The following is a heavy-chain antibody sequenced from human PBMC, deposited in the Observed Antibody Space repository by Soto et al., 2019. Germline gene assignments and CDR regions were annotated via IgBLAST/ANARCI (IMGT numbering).Heavy chain of an antibody. Sequence: ASVKVSCKVSGHTLTEFSMHWVRQAPGEGLEWMAGLEPENNEIIYSQKFQGRILMTEDTSTDTAYMELSSLRSDDTAMYYCATFSGRYAYRFLQWSFDLWGQGSLVTVSS. V-gene: IGHV1-24*01. D-gene: IGHD3-3*01. CDR3: ATFSGRYAYRFLQWSFDL. CDR2: LEPENNEI. CDR1: GHTLTEFS. J-gene: IGHJ4*02.